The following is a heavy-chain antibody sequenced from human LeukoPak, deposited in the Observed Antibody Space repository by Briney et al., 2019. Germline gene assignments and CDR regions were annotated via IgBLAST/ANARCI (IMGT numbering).Heavy chain of an antibody. CDR3: ARHEGGYAASDY. CDR2: IDPSDSYN. CDR1: GYSFTNYW. J-gene: IGHJ4*02. Sequence: GESLKISCKGSGYSFTNYWISWVRQMPGKGLEWMGRIDPSDSYNNYSPSFQGHVTVSVDKSISTAYLQWSSLKASDTAMYYCARHEGGYAASDYWGQGTLVTVSS. V-gene: IGHV5-10-1*01. D-gene: IGHD5-12*01.